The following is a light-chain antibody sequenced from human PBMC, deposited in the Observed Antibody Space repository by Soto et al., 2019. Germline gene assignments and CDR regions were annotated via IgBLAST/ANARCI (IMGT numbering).Light chain of an antibody. CDR2: KAS. V-gene: IGKV1-5*03. CDR1: QSISPW. Sequence: DIQMTQSPSTXSASVGDRVTITCRASQSISPWLAWYQQIPGEAPKLLIYKASSLESWVPSRFSGSGSGTEFTLTISSLQPDDVATYYCQQYATYWTFGQGTKVEIK. CDR3: QQYATYWT. J-gene: IGKJ1*01.